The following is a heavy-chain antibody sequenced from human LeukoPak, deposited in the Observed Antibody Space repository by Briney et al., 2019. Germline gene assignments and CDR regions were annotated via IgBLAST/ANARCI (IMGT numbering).Heavy chain of an antibody. D-gene: IGHD3-16*02. CDR3: ARERGDYVWGSYRPNYFDY. J-gene: IGHJ4*02. CDR1: GGSSSGYY. Sequence: KTSETLSLTCAVYGGSSSGYYWSWIRQPPGKGLEWIGEINHSGSTNYNPSLKSRVTISVDTSKNQFSLKLSSVTAADTAVYYCARERGDYVWGSYRPNYFDYWGQGTLVTVSS. CDR2: INHSGST. V-gene: IGHV4-34*01.